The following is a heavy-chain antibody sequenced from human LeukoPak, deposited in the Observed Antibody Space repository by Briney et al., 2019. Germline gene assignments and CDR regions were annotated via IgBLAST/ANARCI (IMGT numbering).Heavy chain of an antibody. Sequence: KSGESLRLSCAASGFTFSSYSMNRVRQAPGKGLEWVSSISSTSSYIYYADSVKGRFTISRDNAKNSLYLQVNSLKAEDTAVYYCARAGSSSWVMTTNWFDPWGQGTLVTVSS. CDR2: ISSTSSYI. V-gene: IGHV3-21*01. CDR3: ARAGSSSWVMTTNWFDP. D-gene: IGHD6-13*01. CDR1: GFTFSSYS. J-gene: IGHJ5*02.